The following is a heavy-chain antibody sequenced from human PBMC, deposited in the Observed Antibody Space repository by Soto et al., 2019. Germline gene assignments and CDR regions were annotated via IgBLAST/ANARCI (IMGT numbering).Heavy chain of an antibody. J-gene: IGHJ4*02. CDR3: ARQNTFGEFDY. CDR2: IYSGGNT. Sequence: RRLSCAASGFIVSSKYMSWVRQAPGKGLEWVSVIYSGGNTYYADSVKGRFTISRDDSKDTVFLQMNSLRAEDTAVYYCARQNTFGEFDYWGQGTLVTVSS. D-gene: IGHD3-10*01. CDR1: GFIVSSKY. V-gene: IGHV3-53*01.